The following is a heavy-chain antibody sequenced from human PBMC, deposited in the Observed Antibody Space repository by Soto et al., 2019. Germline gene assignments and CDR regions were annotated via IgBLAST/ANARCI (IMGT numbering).Heavy chain of an antibody. D-gene: IGHD6-13*01. CDR2: ISGSGGST. Sequence: EVQLLESGGGLVQPGGSLRLSCAASGFTFSSYAMSWVRQAPGKGLEWVSAISGSGGSTSYAQKFQGRVTMTRDTSTSTVYMELSSLRSEDTAVYYCASPGYSSSWSYFDYWGQGTLVTVSS. CDR1: GFTFSSYA. V-gene: IGHV3-23*01. J-gene: IGHJ4*02. CDR3: ASPGYSSSWSYFDY.